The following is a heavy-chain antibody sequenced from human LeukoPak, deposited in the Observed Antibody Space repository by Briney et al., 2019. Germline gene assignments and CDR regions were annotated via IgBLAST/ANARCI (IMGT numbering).Heavy chain of an antibody. CDR3: VKNQAHFDWVGHDAFDI. CDR2: MSGGGGST. V-gene: IGHV3-23*01. J-gene: IGHJ3*02. CDR1: GFTFRSYA. D-gene: IGHD3-9*01. Sequence: GGSLRLSCAASGFTFRSYAMSWVRQAPGKGLEWVSGMSGGGGSTYYADSVKGRFTTSRDNSNNTLYLQMNSLRAEDTAVYFCVKNQAHFDWVGHDAFDIWGQGTMVTVSS.